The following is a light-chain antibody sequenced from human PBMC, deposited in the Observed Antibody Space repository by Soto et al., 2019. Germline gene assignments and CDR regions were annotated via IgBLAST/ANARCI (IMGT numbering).Light chain of an antibody. J-gene: IGKJ1*01. CDR3: QYYNDYCWT. Sequence: DIQLTQSPSTLSASVGDRVTITCRASQSISSWLAWYQQKPGKAPNFLIYKTSNLESGVPSRFSGSGSGTEFTLTISSLQPDDFATYYCQYYNDYCWTFHQGTKVEIK. CDR1: QSISSW. CDR2: KTS. V-gene: IGKV1-5*03.